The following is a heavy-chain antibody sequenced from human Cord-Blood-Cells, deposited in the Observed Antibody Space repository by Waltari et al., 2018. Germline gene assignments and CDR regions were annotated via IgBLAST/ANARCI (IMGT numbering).Heavy chain of an antibody. D-gene: IGHD6-13*01. J-gene: IGHJ4*02. CDR2: IIPIFGTA. V-gene: IGHV1-69*06. CDR3: ATSIAAAGTSGVYRY. CDR1: GGTFSSYA. Sequence: QVQLVQSGAAVKKPGSSVKVSCKASGGTFSSYAISRVRQAPGQGLEWMGGIIPIFGTANYAQKFQGRVTITADKSTSTAYMELSSLRSEDTAVYYCATSIAAAGTSGVYRYWGQGTLVTVSS.